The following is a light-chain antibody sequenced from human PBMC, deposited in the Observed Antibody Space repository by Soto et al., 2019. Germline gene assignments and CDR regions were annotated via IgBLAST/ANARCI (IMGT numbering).Light chain of an antibody. CDR1: SSDVGGYNY. Sequence: QSVLTQPASVSGSPGQSTTISCTGTSSDVGGYNYVSWYQQHPGRAPQLMIYDVSNRPSGVSNRFSGSRSGNTASLTISGLQAEDEADYYCSSYATSTTVLFGGGTKLTVL. V-gene: IGLV2-14*03. CDR2: DVS. CDR3: SSYATSTTVL. J-gene: IGLJ2*01.